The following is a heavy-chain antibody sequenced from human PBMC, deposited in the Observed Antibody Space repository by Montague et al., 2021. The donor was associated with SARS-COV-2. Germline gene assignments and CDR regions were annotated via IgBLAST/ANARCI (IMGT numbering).Heavy chain of an antibody. J-gene: IGHJ5*02. CDR2: IYWDXYK. V-gene: IGHV2-5*02. CDR3: AHISKLARVRWFDP. CDR1: GFSLTSSGEG. D-gene: IGHD3-16*02. Sequence: PALVKPTQTLTLTCTVSGFSLTSSGEGVGWIRQPPGKALEWLALIYWDXYKRYSPSLKNRLVVTNDSAKNQVVLTVINMDPADTGTYYCAHISKLARVRWFDPWGQGTLVTVSS.